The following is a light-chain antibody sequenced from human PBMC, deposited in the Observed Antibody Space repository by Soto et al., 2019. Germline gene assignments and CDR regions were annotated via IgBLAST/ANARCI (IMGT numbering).Light chain of an antibody. V-gene: IGKV1-5*01. CDR1: QSISSW. CDR3: QQYNSWWT. Sequence: DIQMTQSPSTLSASVGDRVTITCRASQSISSWLAWYQQKPGKAPKLLIYDASSLESGVPSRFTGSGSGTIFTLTISSLHPDDFATYYCQQYNSWWTFGQGTKVEIK. CDR2: DAS. J-gene: IGKJ1*01.